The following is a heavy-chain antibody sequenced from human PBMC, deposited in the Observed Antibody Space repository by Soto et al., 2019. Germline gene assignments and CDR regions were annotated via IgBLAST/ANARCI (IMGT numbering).Heavy chain of an antibody. V-gene: IGHV1-69*05. CDR3: AREDIVLMVYAIRWFDP. CDR1: GGTFSSYA. Sequence: ASVKVSCKASGGTFSSYAISWVRQAPGQGLEWMGGIIPIFGTASYAQKFQGRVTMTRDTSTSTVYMELSSLRSEDTAVYYCAREDIVLMVYAIRWFDPWGQGTLVTVSS. CDR2: IIPIFGTA. J-gene: IGHJ5*02. D-gene: IGHD2-8*01.